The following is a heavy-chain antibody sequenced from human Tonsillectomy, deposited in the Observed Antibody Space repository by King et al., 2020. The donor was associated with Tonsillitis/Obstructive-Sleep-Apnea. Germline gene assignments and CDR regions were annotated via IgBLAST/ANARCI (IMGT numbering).Heavy chain of an antibody. Sequence: QLQESGPGLVKPSETLSLTCTVSGGSISSYYWSWIRQPPGKGLEWIGYIYYSGSTNYNPSLKSRVTISVDTSKNQFSLKLSSVTAADTAVYYCARQGVGATKTANWFDPWGQGTLVTVSS. D-gene: IGHD1-26*01. CDR1: GGSISSYY. V-gene: IGHV4-59*08. J-gene: IGHJ5*02. CDR3: ARQGVGATKTANWFDP. CDR2: IYYSGST.